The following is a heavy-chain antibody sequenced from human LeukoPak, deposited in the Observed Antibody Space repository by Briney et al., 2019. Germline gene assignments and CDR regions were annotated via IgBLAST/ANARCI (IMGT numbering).Heavy chain of an antibody. D-gene: IGHD3-22*01. Sequence: ASVKVSCKASGYTFTSYGFSWVRQAPGQGLEWMGWISAYNGNTYYAQMLLGRVTMTTDTSTSTAYMELRSLRSDDTAVYYCARDTAYHYDSSGYPQRDYYLDYWGQGTLVTVSS. V-gene: IGHV1-18*01. CDR2: ISAYNGNT. CDR3: ARDTAYHYDSSGYPQRDYYLDY. J-gene: IGHJ4*02. CDR1: GYTFTSYG.